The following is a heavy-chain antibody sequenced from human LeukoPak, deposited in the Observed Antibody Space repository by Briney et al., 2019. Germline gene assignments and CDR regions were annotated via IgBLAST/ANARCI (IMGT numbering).Heavy chain of an antibody. V-gene: IGHV3-33*01. CDR1: GFTFSSYG. D-gene: IGHD3-22*01. J-gene: IGHJ4*02. CDR2: IWYDGSNK. Sequence: PGGSLRLSCAASGFTFSSYGMHWVRQAPGKGLEWVAVIWYDGSNKYYADSVKGRFTISRDNSKNTLYLQMNSLRAEDTAVYYCARDRGLEGSSGSDYWGQGTLVTVSS. CDR3: ARDRGLEGSSGSDY.